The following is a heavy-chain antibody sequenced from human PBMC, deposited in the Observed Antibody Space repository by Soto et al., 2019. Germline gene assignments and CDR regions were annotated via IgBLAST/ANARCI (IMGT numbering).Heavy chain of an antibody. CDR3: AKDLSGQNPFGELLKVDY. J-gene: IGHJ4*02. CDR1: GFTFSSYA. CDR2: ISGSGGST. Sequence: PGGSLRLSCAASGFTFSSYAMSWVRQAPGKGLEWVSAISGSGGSTYYADSVKGRFTISRDNSKNTLYLQMNSLRAEDTAVYYCAKDLSGQNPFGELLKVDYWGQGTLVTVSS. V-gene: IGHV3-23*01. D-gene: IGHD3-10*01.